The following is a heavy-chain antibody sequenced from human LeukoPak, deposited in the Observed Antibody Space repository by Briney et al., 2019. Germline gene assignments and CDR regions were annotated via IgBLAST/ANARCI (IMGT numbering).Heavy chain of an antibody. V-gene: IGHV3-7*03. D-gene: IGHD3-9*01. Sequence: GGSLRLSCAASGFTFSTRWMSWVRQAPGKGLEWVANINEDGSEKNYVESLKGRFTISRDNAKNSLYLQMNSLRAEDTAVYYCAKDVGYYDILTGYYGHFDYWGQGTLVTVSS. CDR2: INEDGSEK. CDR3: AKDVGYYDILTGYYGHFDY. J-gene: IGHJ4*02. CDR1: GFTFSTRW.